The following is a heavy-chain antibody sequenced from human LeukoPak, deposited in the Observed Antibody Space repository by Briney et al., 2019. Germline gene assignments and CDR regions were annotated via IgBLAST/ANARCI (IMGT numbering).Heavy chain of an antibody. D-gene: IGHD5-24*01. CDR3: ARRQGNYSPYYFDF. Sequence: TSQTLSLTCAISGDSVSSNSAAWNWIRQSPSRGLEWLGRTYYRSKWYHDYAVFVKGRITIDPDTSTNQFSLQLNSVTPEDTAVYYCARRQGNYSPYYFDFWGQGTLVTVSS. CDR1: GDSVSSNSAA. CDR2: TYYRSKWYH. J-gene: IGHJ4*02. V-gene: IGHV6-1*01.